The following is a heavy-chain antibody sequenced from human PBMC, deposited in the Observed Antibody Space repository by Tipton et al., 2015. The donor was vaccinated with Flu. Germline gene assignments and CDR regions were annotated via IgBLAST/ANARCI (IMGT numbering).Heavy chain of an antibody. J-gene: IGHJ2*01. CDR3: VRHPYCSDALCPPGYWYFDL. CDR2: IYPGDSDT. V-gene: IGHV5-51*01. CDR1: GYIFNNYF. Sequence: QLVRSGAEVKKPGESLKISCESSGYIFNNYFIGWVRQMPGKGLEWVGSIYPGDSDTMYSPSFQGLVTVSADRSLSTVYLQWSSLKASDTAMYYCVRHPYCSDALCPPGYWYFDLWGRGTLVTVSS. D-gene: IGHD2-8*01.